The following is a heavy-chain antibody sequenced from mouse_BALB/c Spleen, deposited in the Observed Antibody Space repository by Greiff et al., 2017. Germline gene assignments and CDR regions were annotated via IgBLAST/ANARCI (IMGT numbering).Heavy chain of an antibody. D-gene: IGHD2-1*01. CDR3: ARSYGNYEAWFAY. CDR1: GFSLTSYG. CDR2: IWSGGST. V-gene: IGHV2-4-1*01. Sequence: QVQLKQSGPGLVQPSQSLSITCTVSGFSLTSYGVHWVRQSPGKGLEWLGVIWSGGSTDYNAAFISRLSISKDNSKSQVFFKMNSLQADDTAIYYCARSYGNYEAWFAYWGQGTLVTVSA. J-gene: IGHJ3*01.